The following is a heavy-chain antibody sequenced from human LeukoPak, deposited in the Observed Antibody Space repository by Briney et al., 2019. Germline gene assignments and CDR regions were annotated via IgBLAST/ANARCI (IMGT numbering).Heavy chain of an antibody. D-gene: IGHD5-18*01. CDR1: GGSISSYH. V-gene: IGHV4-4*07. CDR3: ARDGLYSYGYSYFDY. Sequence: SETLSLTCTVSGGSISSYHWSWIRQPAGKGLEWIGHFHITGSTNYNPSLKSRVTMSIDTSKNQFSLKLSSVTAADTAVYYCARDGLYSYGYSYFDYWGQGTLVTVFS. J-gene: IGHJ4*02. CDR2: FHITGST.